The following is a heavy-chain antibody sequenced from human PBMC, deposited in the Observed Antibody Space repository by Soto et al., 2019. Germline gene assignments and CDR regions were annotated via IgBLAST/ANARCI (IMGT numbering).Heavy chain of an antibody. D-gene: IGHD1-1*01. CDR2: IVVGSGNT. CDR3: AAVAGTYDTPYYYYYYGMDV. Sequence: SVKVSCKASGFTFTSSAVQWVRQARGQRLEWIGWIVVGSGNTNYAQKFQERVTITRDMSTSTAYMELSSLRSEDTAVYYYAAVAGTYDTPYYYYYYGMDVWGQGTTVTVSS. V-gene: IGHV1-58*01. J-gene: IGHJ6*02. CDR1: GFTFTSSA.